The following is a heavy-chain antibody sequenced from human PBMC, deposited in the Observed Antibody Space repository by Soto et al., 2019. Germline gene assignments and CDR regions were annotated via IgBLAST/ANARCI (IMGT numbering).Heavy chain of an antibody. CDR2: ISGSGGST. D-gene: IGHD2-2*01. Sequence: EVQLLDSGGGLVQPGGSLRLSCAASGFTFITYAMSWVRQAPGKGLEWVSIISGSGGSTYYPDSVKGRFTISRDNSKNTLYLQMNSLRADDTAVYYCANLPAAQSYFDFWGQGPLVTVSS. J-gene: IGHJ4*02. CDR3: ANLPAAQSYFDF. V-gene: IGHV3-23*01. CDR1: GFTFITYA.